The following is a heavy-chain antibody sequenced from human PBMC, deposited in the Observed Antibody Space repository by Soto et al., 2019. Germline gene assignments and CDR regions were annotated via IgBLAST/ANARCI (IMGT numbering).Heavy chain of an antibody. Sequence: GGSLRLSCAASGFTFSSYAMHWVRQAPGKGLEWVAVISYDGSNKYYADSVKGRFTISRDSSNNKVFLQMDSLRTEDTAVYYCAGAPYYSNSRLDYWGQGTLVTVSS. V-gene: IGHV3-30-3*01. CDR1: GFTFSSYA. J-gene: IGHJ4*02. CDR2: ISYDGSNK. D-gene: IGHD4-4*01. CDR3: AGAPYYSNSRLDY.